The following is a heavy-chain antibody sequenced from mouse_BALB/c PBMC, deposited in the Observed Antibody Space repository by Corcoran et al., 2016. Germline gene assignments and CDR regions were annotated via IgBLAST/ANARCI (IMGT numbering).Heavy chain of an antibody. CDR2: INPYNDGT. CDR3: VPDGNYFDY. Sequence: EVQLQQSGPELVKPGASVKMSCKASGYTFTSYVMHWVKQKPGQGLEWIGYINPYNDGTKYNEKFKGKATLTSDKSSSTAYMELSSLTSEDSAGYYCVPDGNYFDYWGQGTTLTVSS. D-gene: IGHD2-1*01. V-gene: IGHV1S136*01. CDR1: GYTFTSYV. J-gene: IGHJ2*01.